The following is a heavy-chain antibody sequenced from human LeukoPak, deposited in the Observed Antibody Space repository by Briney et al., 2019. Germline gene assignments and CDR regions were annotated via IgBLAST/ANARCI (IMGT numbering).Heavy chain of an antibody. V-gene: IGHV3-30*04. CDR1: GVNFNSYA. CDR2: ISYDGSSK. CDR3: ATELRIMSWGVDAFDI. J-gene: IGHJ3*02. Sequence: GGSLRLSCAASGVNFNSYAVHWVRQAPGKGLEWVSFISYDGSSKYCAESVKGRFTISRDTSKPTLYLQMNSLRAEDRAVYYCATELRIMSWGVDAFDIWGQGTMVTVSS. D-gene: IGHD3-16*01.